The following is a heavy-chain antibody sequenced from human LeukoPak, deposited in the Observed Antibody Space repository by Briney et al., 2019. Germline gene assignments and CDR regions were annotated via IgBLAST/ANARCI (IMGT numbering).Heavy chain of an antibody. D-gene: IGHD4-17*01. V-gene: IGHV1-69-2*01. Sequence: AASVKVSXKVSRYSFTDYFIHWVQQAPGKGPEWMGLVDPEDGETLYASKFQGRVTMTADTSTDTTYLELRSPRYDDTAMYYCTTGHMTTVTRVGDYWGQGTLVSVSS. CDR2: VDPEDGET. CDR3: TTGHMTTVTRVGDY. CDR1: RYSFTDYF. J-gene: IGHJ4*02.